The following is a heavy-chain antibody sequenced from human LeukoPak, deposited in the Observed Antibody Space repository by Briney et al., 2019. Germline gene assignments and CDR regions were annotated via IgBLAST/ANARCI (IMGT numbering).Heavy chain of an antibody. D-gene: IGHD6-13*01. CDR3: ARDRAAAAGTADY. V-gene: IGHV1-18*01. CDR1: GYTFTSYG. CDR2: ISAYNGNT. J-gene: IGHJ4*02. Sequence: ASVKVSCKASGYTFTSYGISWVRQAPGQGLEWMGWISAYNGNTNYAQKLQGRVTMTTDTSTRTASMELRSLRSDDTAVYYCARDRAAAAGTADYWGQGTLVTVSS.